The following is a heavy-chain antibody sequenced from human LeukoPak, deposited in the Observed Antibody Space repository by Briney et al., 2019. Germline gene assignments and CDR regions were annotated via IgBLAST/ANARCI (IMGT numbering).Heavy chain of an antibody. J-gene: IGHJ4*02. V-gene: IGHV3-30*02. CDR1: GFTFSGYG. CDR3: AKDRGSSGWSGVDH. Sequence: GGSLRLSCAAPGFTFSGYGIHWVRQAPGKGREWVAFIRNDGNNKYYTDSVKGRFTISRDNSKNTLYLQMTSLRVEDTAVYYCAKDRGSSGWSGVDHWGQGTLVTVSS. CDR2: IRNDGNNK. D-gene: IGHD6-19*01.